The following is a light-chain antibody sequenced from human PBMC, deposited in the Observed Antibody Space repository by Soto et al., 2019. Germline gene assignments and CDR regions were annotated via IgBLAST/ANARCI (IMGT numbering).Light chain of an antibody. CDR3: QRYNTASFT. CDR2: AAS. CDR1: QDIRNY. J-gene: IGKJ3*01. V-gene: IGKV1-27*01. Sequence: DIQMTQSPSSLSASVGDRVTITCRASQDIRNYLAWYQQRPGQVPKLLINAASTLEPGVPSRFSGSGSGTDFTLTISSLQPEDVATYYCQRYNTASFTFGPGTQVDIK.